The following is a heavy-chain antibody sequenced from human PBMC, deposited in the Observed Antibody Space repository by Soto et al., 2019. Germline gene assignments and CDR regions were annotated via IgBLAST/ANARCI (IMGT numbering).Heavy chain of an antibody. J-gene: IGHJ4*02. D-gene: IGHD5-18*01. V-gene: IGHV3-21*01. Sequence: EVQLVESGGGLVKPGGSLRLSCAASGFTFSSYSMTWVRQAPGKGREWVSSISSSSSYIYYADSVKGRFTISRDNAKNSLYLQMNSLRAEDTAVYYCARDRTRYSYGSHFDYWGQGTLVTVSS. CDR3: ARDRTRYSYGSHFDY. CDR1: GFTFSSYS. CDR2: ISSSSSYI.